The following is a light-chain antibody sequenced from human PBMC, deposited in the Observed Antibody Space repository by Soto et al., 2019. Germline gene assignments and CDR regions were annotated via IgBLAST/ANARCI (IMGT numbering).Light chain of an antibody. V-gene: IGKV3-15*01. CDR2: GAS. CDR1: QSVSSN. J-gene: IGKJ1*01. CDR3: QQYNNWPRT. Sequence: TLMTQFPGKMSMSPWDRATLSCRASQSVSSNLARYQQKPGQAPRLLIYGASTRATGIPARFSGSGSGTEFTLTISSLQSEDFAVYYCQQYNNWPRTFGQGTKVDIK.